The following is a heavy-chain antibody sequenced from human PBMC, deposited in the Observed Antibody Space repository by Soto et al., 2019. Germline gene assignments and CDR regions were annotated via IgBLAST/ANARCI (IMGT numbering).Heavy chain of an antibody. Sequence: SETLSHTCNGSGGSISSGDYYWRWIRQPPGKGLEWIGYIYYSGSTYYNPSLKSRVTISVDTSKNQFSLKLSSVTAADTAVYYCASYYYDSSEYFDYWGQGTLVTVSS. V-gene: IGHV4-30-4*01. D-gene: IGHD3-22*01. CDR1: GGSISSGDYY. CDR2: IYYSGST. CDR3: ASYYYDSSEYFDY. J-gene: IGHJ4*02.